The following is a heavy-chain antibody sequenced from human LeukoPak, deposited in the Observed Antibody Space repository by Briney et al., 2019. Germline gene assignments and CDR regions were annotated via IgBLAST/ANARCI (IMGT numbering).Heavy chain of an antibody. Sequence: GGSLRLSCAASGFTFDDYAMHWVRQAPGKGLEWVSGISWNSGSIGYADSVKGRFTISRDNAKNSLYLQMNSLRAEDTALYYCAKAAGYSSSWYPNHYFDYWGQGTLVTVSS. CDR2: ISWNSGSI. V-gene: IGHV3-9*01. CDR1: GFTFDDYA. D-gene: IGHD6-13*01. J-gene: IGHJ4*02. CDR3: AKAAGYSSSWYPNHYFDY.